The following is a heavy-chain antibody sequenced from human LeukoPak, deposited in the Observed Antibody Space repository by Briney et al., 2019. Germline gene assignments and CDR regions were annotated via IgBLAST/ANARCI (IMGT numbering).Heavy chain of an antibody. CDR1: GGSISGYY. Sequence: SETLSLTCTVSGGSISGYYWSWIRQPPGKGLEWIGYIHYSGSTNYNPSLKSRVTISVDTSKNQFSLKLSSVTAADTAVYYRARGWQFVGPWGQGTLVTVSS. CDR3: ARGWQFVGP. V-gene: IGHV4-59*01. CDR2: IHYSGST. J-gene: IGHJ4*02. D-gene: IGHD1-26*01.